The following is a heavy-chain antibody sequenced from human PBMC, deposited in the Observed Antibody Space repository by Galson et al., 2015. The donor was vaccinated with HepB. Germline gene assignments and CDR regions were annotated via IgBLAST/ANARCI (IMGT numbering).Heavy chain of an antibody. V-gene: IGHV1-69*06. CDR2: IIPILGTG. CDR3: AKRAYGSGSPTFLMDYDYGMDV. J-gene: IGHJ6*02. CDR1: GGTFSSNA. Sequence: SVKVSCKASGGTFSSNAINWVRQAPGQGLEWMGRIIPILGTGNYAQKFQGRVTITADKSTSAAHMELSSLRSEDTAVYYCAKRAYGSGSPTFLMDYDYGMDVWGPGTTVTVSS. D-gene: IGHD3-10*01.